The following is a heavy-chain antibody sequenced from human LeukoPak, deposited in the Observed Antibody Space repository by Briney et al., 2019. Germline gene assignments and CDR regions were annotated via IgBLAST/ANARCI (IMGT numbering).Heavy chain of an antibody. D-gene: IGHD3-22*01. CDR1: GYTFTSYY. CDR3: ARDEYYYDSSGYFNDY. Sequence: ASVKVSCKASGYTFTSYYMHWVRQAPGQGLEWMGWINPNSGGTNYAQKFQGRVTMTRDTSISTAYMELSRLRSDDTAVYYCARDEYYYDSSGYFNDYWGQGTLVTVSS. CDR2: INPNSGGT. V-gene: IGHV1-2*02. J-gene: IGHJ4*02.